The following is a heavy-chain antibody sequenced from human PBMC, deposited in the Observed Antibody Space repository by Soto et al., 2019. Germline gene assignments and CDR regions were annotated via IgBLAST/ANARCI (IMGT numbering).Heavy chain of an antibody. CDR1: GAAISGYY. J-gene: IGHJ4*02. CDR3: VRDGRERQFDY. D-gene: IGHD1-26*01. V-gene: IGHV4-59*01. CDR2: IYYSGSTT. Sequence: QVRLQESGPGLVKPSETLSLTCVVSGAAISGYYWSWIRQPPGKGLEWIGFIYYSGSTTNYSPALKTRVAISVDTSKNILSLRLGSVTAADTAIYYCVRDGRERQFDYWGQGTLVTVSS.